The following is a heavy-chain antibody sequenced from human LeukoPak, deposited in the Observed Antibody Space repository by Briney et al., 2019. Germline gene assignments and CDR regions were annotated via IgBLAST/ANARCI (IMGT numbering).Heavy chain of an antibody. CDR3: ARESPDYGDYFVGPFDP. CDR2: ISTSSRTI. J-gene: IGHJ5*02. V-gene: IGHV3-48*03. D-gene: IGHD4-17*01. CDR1: GFTFSTYE. Sequence: PGGSLRLPCAASGFTFSTYEMNWVRQAPGKGLEWVSYISTSSRTIYYADSVKGRFTISRDNAKNSLYLQMNSLRAEDTAVYYCARESPDYGDYFVGPFDPWGQGTLVTVSS.